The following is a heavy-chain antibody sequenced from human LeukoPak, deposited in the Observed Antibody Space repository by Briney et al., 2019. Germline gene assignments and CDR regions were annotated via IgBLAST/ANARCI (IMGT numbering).Heavy chain of an antibody. J-gene: IGHJ4*02. V-gene: IGHV4-59*01. D-gene: IGHD3-10*01. CDR2: IYYSGST. CDR1: GGSISSYY. Sequence: SETLSLTCTVSGGSISSYYWSWIRQPPGKGLEWIGYIYYSGSTNYNPSLKSRVTISVDTSKNQFSLKLSSVTAADTAVYYCARDRISTGQGFGYWGQGTLVTVSS. CDR3: ARDRISTGQGFGY.